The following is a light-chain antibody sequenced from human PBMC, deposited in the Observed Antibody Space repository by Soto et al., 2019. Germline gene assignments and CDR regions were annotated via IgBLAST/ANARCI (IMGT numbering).Light chain of an antibody. J-gene: IGKJ4*01. CDR3: QQYKSFSLT. CDR1: QSISGW. CDR2: KTS. V-gene: IGKV1-5*03. Sequence: DIRMTQSPSTLSASVGDRVTITCRASQSISGWLAWYQQKPGKAPKLLIYKTSNLESGVPSRFSGSGSGTEFSLTISSLQPDDFATYYCQQYKSFSLTFGGGTKVDIK.